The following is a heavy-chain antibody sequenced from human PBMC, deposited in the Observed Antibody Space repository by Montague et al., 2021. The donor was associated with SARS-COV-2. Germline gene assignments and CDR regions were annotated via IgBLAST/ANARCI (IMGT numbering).Heavy chain of an antibody. CDR3: TRDYRSIVGDGLDI. J-gene: IGHJ3*02. CDR1: GFTFSNYY. V-gene: IGHV3-48*03. Sequence: SLRLSCAASGFTFSNYYMNWVRQAPGKGPEWISYISTSAYTTYYACSMKRRFTISRDNGKNSLYLQMNSLRVENTAVYYCTRDYRSIVGDGLDIWGQGAKVTVSS. CDR2: ISTSAYTT. D-gene: IGHD3-16*02.